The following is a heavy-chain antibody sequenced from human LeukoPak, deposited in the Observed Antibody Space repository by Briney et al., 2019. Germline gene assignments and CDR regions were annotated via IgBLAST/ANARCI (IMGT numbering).Heavy chain of an antibody. J-gene: IGHJ4*02. V-gene: IGHV3-30-3*01. D-gene: IGHD2-2*01. CDR3: ARDGRALYYFDY. Sequence: GGSLRLSCAASGFTFSSYAMHWVRQAPGKGLEWVAVISYDGSNKHYADSVKGRFTISRDNSKNTLYLQMNSLRAEDTAVYYCARDGRALYYFDYWGQGTLVTVSS. CDR1: GFTFSSYA. CDR2: ISYDGSNK.